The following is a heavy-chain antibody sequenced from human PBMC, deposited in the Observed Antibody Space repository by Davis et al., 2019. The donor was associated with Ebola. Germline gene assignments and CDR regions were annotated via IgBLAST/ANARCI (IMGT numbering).Heavy chain of an antibody. CDR1: GYTFSSNA. D-gene: IGHD2-2*01. Sequence: AASVKVSCKASGYTFSSNAMHWVRQAPGQRLEWMGWINADNGNTKYSQKFQGRVTITRDTSASTAYMELSSLRSEDTAVYYCARARGIVVVPAGPSPNWFDPWGQGTLVTVSS. V-gene: IGHV1-3*01. CDR2: INADNGNT. CDR3: ARARGIVVVPAGPSPNWFDP. J-gene: IGHJ5*02.